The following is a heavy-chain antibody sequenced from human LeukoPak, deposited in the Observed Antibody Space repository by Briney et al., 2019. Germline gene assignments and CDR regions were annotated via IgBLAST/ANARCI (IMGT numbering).Heavy chain of an antibody. CDR2: ISAYNGNT. D-gene: IGHD3-22*01. V-gene: IGHV1-18*01. Sequence: ASVKVSCKASGYTFTSYGISWVRQAPGQGLEWMGWISAYNGNTNYAQKLQGRVTMTTDTSTSTAYMELRSLRSDDTAVYYCARDDYYDSSGHYPFDYWGQGTLVTVSS. CDR1: GYTFTSYG. CDR3: ARDDYYDSSGHYPFDY. J-gene: IGHJ4*02.